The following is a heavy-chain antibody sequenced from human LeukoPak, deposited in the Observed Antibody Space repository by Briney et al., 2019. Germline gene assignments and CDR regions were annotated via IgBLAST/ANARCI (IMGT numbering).Heavy chain of an antibody. CDR2: KSKAEGETK. J-gene: IGHJ4*02. CDR3: ATGIVTGTSR. V-gene: IGHV3-15*01. CDR1: RITFSNAW. D-gene: IGHD1-20*01. Sequence: GGSLRLSCAVSRITFSNAWPSWVRQAPGKGLEWVGRKSKAEGETKEYAASVKGRFTISRDDSKSRLYLQMSSLKTEDTAVYYCATGIVTGTSRWGQGTLVAVSS.